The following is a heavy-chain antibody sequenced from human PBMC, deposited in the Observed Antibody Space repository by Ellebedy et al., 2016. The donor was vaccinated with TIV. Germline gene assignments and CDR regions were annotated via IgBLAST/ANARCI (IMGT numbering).Heavy chain of an antibody. J-gene: IGHJ6*02. CDR3: ARDRSEQWLVLVSYYYYGMDV. V-gene: IGHV3-48*01. Sequence: PGGSLRLSCAASGYSFSDHYMDWVRQAPGKGLEWLSYISSSSSTIFYADSVKGRFTISRDNAKNSLYLQMNSLRAEDTAVYYCARDRSEQWLVLVSYYYYGMDVWGQGTTVTVSS. CDR2: ISSSSSTI. CDR1: GYSFSDHY. D-gene: IGHD6-19*01.